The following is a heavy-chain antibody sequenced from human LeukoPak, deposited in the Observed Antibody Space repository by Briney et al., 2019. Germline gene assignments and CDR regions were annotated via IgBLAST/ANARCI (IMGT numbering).Heavy chain of an antibody. V-gene: IGHV3-NL1*01. Sequence: GGSLRLSCAASGFTFSSYAMHWVRQAPGKGLEWVSVIFSGGSTYHADSVKGRFTISRDNSKNTLYLQMNSLRVDDTSVYYCARNRYYGLDVWGQGTTVTVSS. CDR1: GFTFSSYA. CDR3: ARNRYYGLDV. CDR2: IFSGGST. J-gene: IGHJ6*02.